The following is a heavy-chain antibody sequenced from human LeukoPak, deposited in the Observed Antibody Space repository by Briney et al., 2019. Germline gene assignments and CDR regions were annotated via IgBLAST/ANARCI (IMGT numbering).Heavy chain of an antibody. J-gene: IGHJ6*02. V-gene: IGHV1-69*13. D-gene: IGHD2-15*01. CDR1: GGTFSSYA. CDR3: ARDRIVVVVATTPYYYYGMDV. CDR2: IIPIFGTA. Sequence: SVKVSCKASGGTFSSYAISWVRQAPGQGLEWMGGIIPIFGTANYAQKFQGRVTITADESTSTAYMELSSLRSEDTAAYYCARDRIVVVVATTPYYYYGMDVWGQGTTVT.